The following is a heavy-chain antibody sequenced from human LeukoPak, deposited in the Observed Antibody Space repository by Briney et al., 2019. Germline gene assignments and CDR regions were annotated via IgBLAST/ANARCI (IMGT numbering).Heavy chain of an antibody. Sequence: ASVKVSCKASGYTFTGYYMHWVRQAPGQGLEWMGWINPNSGGTNYAQKFQGRVTMTRDTSISTAYMELSRLRPDDTAVYYCARVGYCSSTSCWDWFDPWGQGTLVTVSS. CDR3: ARVGYCSSTSCWDWFDP. J-gene: IGHJ5*02. CDR2: INPNSGGT. D-gene: IGHD2-2*01. CDR1: GYTFTGYY. V-gene: IGHV1-2*02.